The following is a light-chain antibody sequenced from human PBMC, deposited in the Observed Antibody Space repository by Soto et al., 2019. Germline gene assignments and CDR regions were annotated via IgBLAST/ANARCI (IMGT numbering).Light chain of an antibody. CDR2: TNV. Sequence: QPVLTQPPSVSGAPGQRVTISCTGSSSNIGAGSDLHWYQQLPRTAPKLLIFTNVNRPSGVPDRFSGSKSGTSASLAITGLQAEDEADYFCLSYDSSLSAFYVFGTGTKLTVL. CDR1: SSNIGAGSD. V-gene: IGLV1-40*01. J-gene: IGLJ1*01. CDR3: LSYDSSLSAFYV.